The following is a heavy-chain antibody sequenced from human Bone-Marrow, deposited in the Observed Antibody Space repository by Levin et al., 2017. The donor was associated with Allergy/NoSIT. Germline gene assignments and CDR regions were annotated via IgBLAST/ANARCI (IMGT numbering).Heavy chain of an antibody. D-gene: IGHD6-13*01. CDR3: ARRASYASSWIDY. J-gene: IGHJ4*02. CDR1: GYSFTSYW. CDR2: IHPGDSDT. V-gene: IGHV5-51*01. Sequence: KVSCKASGYSFTSYWIGWVRQMPGKGLEWMGIIHPGDSDTRYSPSFQGQVTISADKSISTAYLQWSSLKASDTAMYYCARRASYASSWIDYWGQGTLVTVSS.